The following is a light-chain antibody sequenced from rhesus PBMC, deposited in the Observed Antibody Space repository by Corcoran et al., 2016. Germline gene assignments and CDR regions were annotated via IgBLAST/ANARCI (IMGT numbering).Light chain of an antibody. V-gene: IGLV2-32*02. Sequence: QAALTQPRSVSGSPGQSVTISCTGTRSDIGVFNYVSWYQQHPGTAPKLIIFEVTKRPSGVSDRFSGSKSGNTASLTISGLQAEDEADYYCSSYAGTNTFIFGGGTRLTVL. CDR3: SSYAGTNTFI. J-gene: IGLJ1*01. CDR1: RSDIGVFNY. CDR2: EVT.